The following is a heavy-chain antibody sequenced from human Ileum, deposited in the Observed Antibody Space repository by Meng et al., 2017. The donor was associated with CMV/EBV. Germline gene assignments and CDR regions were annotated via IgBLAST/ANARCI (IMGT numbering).Heavy chain of an antibody. CDR2: LSGYNRDT. D-gene: IGHD3-3*01. CDR1: GHTFCGYG. Sequence: VRLCQSIPGQEGPVPPVKVACKTSGHTFCGYGLTWSPQAPGQGLEWMGWLSGYNRDTHYSQKIQGRVTMTTDTSTNTAYMELRSLRSDDTALYYCARNKSHSGPDGFSYWGQGPLVTVSS. CDR3: ARNKSHSGPDGFSY. J-gene: IGHJ4*02. V-gene: IGHV1-18*04.